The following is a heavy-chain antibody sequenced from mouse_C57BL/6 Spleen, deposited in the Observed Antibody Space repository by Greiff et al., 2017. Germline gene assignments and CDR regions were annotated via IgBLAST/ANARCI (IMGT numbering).Heavy chain of an antibody. CDR2: FYPGSGSI. Sequence: VQLQQSGAELVKPGASVKLSCKASGYTFTEYTIHWVKQRSGQGLEWIGWFYPGSGSIKYNEKFKDKATLTADKSSSTVYMELSRLTSEDSAVXFCARHEERRITTVVAPFDYWGQGTTLTVSS. V-gene: IGHV1-62-2*01. J-gene: IGHJ2*01. CDR3: ARHEERRITTVVAPFDY. D-gene: IGHD1-1*01. CDR1: GYTFTEYT.